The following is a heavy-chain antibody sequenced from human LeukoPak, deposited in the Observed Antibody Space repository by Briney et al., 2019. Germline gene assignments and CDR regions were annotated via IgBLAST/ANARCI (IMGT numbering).Heavy chain of an antibody. CDR1: GFTFSSYW. D-gene: IGHD3-16*01. Sequence: GGSLGLSCAASGFTFSSYWMSWVRQAPGKGLEWVANIKPDGSGKFYVDSLKGRFTISRDNAKNSLYLQMNSLRAEDTAVYYCARSEAGGTYWGQGTLVTVSS. V-gene: IGHV3-7*01. J-gene: IGHJ4*02. CDR3: ARSEAGGTY. CDR2: IKPDGSGK.